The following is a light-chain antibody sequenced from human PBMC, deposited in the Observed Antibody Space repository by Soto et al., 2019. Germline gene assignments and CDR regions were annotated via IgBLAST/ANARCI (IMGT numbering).Light chain of an antibody. V-gene: IGKV1-39*01. Sequence: DIQMTQSPSSLSASVGDRVTITCRAGQNIGRSLNWYQQKPGKAPKRLIYAASGLQIGVPPRFSGSGSGTDFTLTISSLQPEDFATYYCQQNFNMWTFGQGTKVEMK. CDR1: QNIGRS. CDR3: QQNFNMWT. CDR2: AAS. J-gene: IGKJ1*01.